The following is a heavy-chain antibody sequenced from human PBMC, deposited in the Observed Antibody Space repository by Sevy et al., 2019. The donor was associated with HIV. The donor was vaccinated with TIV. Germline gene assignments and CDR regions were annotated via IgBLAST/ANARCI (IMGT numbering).Heavy chain of an antibody. CDR3: ARVSSDIVVVVAAEYYFDY. CDR2: INPNSGGT. J-gene: IGHJ4*02. CDR1: GYTFTGYY. Sequence: ASVKVSCKASGYTFTGYYMHWVRQAPGQGLEWMGWINPNSGGTNYAQKFQGRVTMTRDTSISTAYMELSRLRSDDTAVYYCARVSSDIVVVVAAEYYFDYWGQGTLVTVSS. V-gene: IGHV1-2*02. D-gene: IGHD2-15*01.